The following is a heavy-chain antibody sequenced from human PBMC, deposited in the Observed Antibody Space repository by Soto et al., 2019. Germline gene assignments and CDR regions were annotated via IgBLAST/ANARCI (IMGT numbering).Heavy chain of an antibody. CDR1: GISIDNYY. V-gene: IGHV4-4*07. CDR2: IYSSGTT. CDR3: VRDVGGSGWFAP. Sequence: SETLSLTCTVSGISIDNYYCSWIRQSAGKGLEWIGRIYSSGTTNYNPSLKSRVTMSVDMSKSQFSLNVRSVTAADTAVYYCVRDVGGSGWFAPWGQGTLVTVSS. J-gene: IGHJ5*02.